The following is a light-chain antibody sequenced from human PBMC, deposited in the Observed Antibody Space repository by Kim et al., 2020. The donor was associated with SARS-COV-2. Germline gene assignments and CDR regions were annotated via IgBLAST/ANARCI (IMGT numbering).Light chain of an antibody. CDR2: SAS. CDR1: QGINNY. CDR3: QQVNGLPPVT. Sequence: ASEGDRVTIPCRASQGINNYLAWYQQKPGKAPKLRIYSASTLYTGVPSRFTGFGSGTDFTLTISSLQPEDFATYYCQQVNGLPPVTFGGGTKVDIK. J-gene: IGKJ4*01. V-gene: IGKV1-12*01.